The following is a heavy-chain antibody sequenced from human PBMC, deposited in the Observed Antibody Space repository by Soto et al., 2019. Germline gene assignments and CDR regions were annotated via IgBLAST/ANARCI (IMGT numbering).Heavy chain of an antibody. CDR3: ARVSKGYCSSTSCYISGLWVAGRFDY. V-gene: IGHV4-34*01. J-gene: IGHJ4*02. CDR1: GGSFSGYY. Sequence: QVQLQQWGAGLLKPSETLSLTCAVYGGSFSGYYWSWIRQPPGKGLEWIGEINHSGSTNYNPFLKSRVTISVDTSKNQFSLKLSSVTAADTAVYYCARVSKGYCSSTSCYISGLWVAGRFDYWGQGTLVTVSS. CDR2: INHSGST. D-gene: IGHD2-2*02.